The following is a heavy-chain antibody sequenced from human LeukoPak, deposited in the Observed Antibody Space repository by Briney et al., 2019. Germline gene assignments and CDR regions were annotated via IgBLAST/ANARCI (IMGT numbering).Heavy chain of an antibody. V-gene: IGHV3-23*01. CDR1: GFTFSSYA. J-gene: IGHJ4*02. CDR3: AKEQGWFGECSTY. CDR2: IGGNGGST. Sequence: GGSLRLSCAASGFTFSSYAMSWVRQAPGKGLEWVSAIGGNGGSTYYAESAKGRFTISRDNSKNTLYLQMDSLRADDTALYYCAKEQGWFGECSTYWGQGTLVTVSS. D-gene: IGHD3-10*01.